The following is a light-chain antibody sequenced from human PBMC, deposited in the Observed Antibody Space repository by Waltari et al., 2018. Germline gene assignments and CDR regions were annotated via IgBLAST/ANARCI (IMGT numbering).Light chain of an antibody. CDR2: RND. J-gene: IGLJ3*02. CDR3: AAWDDSLNGRWV. CDR1: ASNIGHNV. V-gene: IGLV1-44*01. Sequence: QPVLTQPPSASGTPGHTATLSCSGGASNIGHNVLNCYQQLPGTAPKLVIYRNDLRPSGVPDRFSGSKSGTSASLAISGLQSEDEADYYCAAWDDSLNGRWVFGGGTKVTVL.